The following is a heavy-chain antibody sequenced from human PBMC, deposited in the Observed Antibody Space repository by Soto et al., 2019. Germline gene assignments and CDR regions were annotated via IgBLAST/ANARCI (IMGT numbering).Heavy chain of an antibody. Sequence: PSETLSLTCTVSGGSISSYYWSWIRQPPGKGLEWIGYIYYSGSTNYNPSLKSRVTISVDTSKNQFSLKLSSVTAADTAVYYCARHGSYSNLVYFDYWGQGTLVTVSS. V-gene: IGHV4-59*08. CDR3: ARHGSYSNLVYFDY. CDR1: GGSISSYY. CDR2: IYYSGST. D-gene: IGHD4-4*01. J-gene: IGHJ4*02.